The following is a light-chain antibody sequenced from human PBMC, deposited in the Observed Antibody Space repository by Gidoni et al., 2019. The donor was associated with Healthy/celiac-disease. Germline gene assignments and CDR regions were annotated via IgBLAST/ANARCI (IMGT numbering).Light chain of an antibody. CDR2: DAS. V-gene: IGKV1-5*01. CDR3: QQYNSYSPRYT. J-gene: IGKJ2*01. CDR1: QSISSW. Sequence: DIQMTQSPSTLSASVGDRVTITCRASQSISSWLAWYQQKPGKAPKLLIYDASSLDSGVPSRFSGSGSGTEFTLTISSLQPDDFATYSCQQYNSYSPRYTFGQGTKLEIK.